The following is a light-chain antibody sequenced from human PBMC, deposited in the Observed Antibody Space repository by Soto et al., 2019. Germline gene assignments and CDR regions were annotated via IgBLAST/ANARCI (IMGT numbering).Light chain of an antibody. Sequence: QSVLTQPPSASGTPGQRVTIACSGSSSNIGSTTVKWYQQLPGTAPKLLIYNNNQRPSGVPDRFSGSKSGTSASLAISGLQSEGWGGFYCAAWDDSLNGVVFGGGTQLTVL. CDR2: NNN. J-gene: IGLJ3*02. CDR3: AAWDDSLNGVV. CDR1: SSNIGSTT. V-gene: IGLV1-44*01.